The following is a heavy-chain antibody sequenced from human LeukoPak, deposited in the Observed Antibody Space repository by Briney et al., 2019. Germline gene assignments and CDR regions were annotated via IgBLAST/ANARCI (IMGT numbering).Heavy chain of an antibody. CDR3: ARDDWGYYDRSGYSASFDY. CDR1: GFTFSSYE. D-gene: IGHD3-22*01. V-gene: IGHV3-48*03. Sequence: GGPLRLSCAASGFTFSSYEMNWVRQAPGKGLDWVSYISSSGSTIYYADSVKGRFTISRDNAKNSLYLQMNSLRAEDTAVYYCARDDWGYYDRSGYSASFDYWGQGTLVTVSS. J-gene: IGHJ4*02. CDR2: ISSSGSTI.